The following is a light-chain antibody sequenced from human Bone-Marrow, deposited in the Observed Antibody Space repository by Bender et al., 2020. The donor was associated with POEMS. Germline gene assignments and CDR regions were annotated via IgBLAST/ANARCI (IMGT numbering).Light chain of an antibody. CDR2: EDN. CDR3: QSFDTSLSGWV. J-gene: IGLJ3*02. V-gene: IGLV3-10*01. Sequence: SYELTQPPSVSVSPGQTARITCSGDALPKNFAYWFQQKSGQAPVVVIYEDNKRPSGIPERFSGSKSGTSVSLAITGLQAKDEADYYCQSFDTSLSGWVFGAGTKLTV. CDR1: ALPKNF.